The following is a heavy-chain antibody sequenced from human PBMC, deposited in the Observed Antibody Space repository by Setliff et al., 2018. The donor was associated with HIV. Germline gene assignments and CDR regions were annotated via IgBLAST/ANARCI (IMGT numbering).Heavy chain of an antibody. CDR2: MNPNSGNT. D-gene: IGHD2-2*01. J-gene: IGHJ4*02. CDR3: ARIPARAAAAYCSSTNCQGGFDQ. CDR1: GYTFTTYD. Sequence: ASVKVSCKASGYTFTTYDIHWVRRATGQGLEWMGWMNPNSGNTGYAQKFQGRFTMTRNTSISTAYMELSSLRSDDTAVYYCARIPARAAAAYCSSTNCQGGFDQWGQGTPVTV. V-gene: IGHV1-8*02.